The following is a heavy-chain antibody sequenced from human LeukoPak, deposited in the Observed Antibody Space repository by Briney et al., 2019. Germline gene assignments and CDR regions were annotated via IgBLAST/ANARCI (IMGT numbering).Heavy chain of an antibody. Sequence: GGSLRLSCAASGFTLSGYWMSWVRQAPGKGLEWVANIKEDGSETYYVDSVRGRFTISRDNAKNSLYLHMNSLTAEDTAMYYCARDWVAGVPFDAFDIWGQGTMVSVSS. CDR1: GFTLSGYW. D-gene: IGHD3-10*01. CDR3: ARDWVAGVPFDAFDI. J-gene: IGHJ3*02. V-gene: IGHV3-7*01. CDR2: IKEDGSET.